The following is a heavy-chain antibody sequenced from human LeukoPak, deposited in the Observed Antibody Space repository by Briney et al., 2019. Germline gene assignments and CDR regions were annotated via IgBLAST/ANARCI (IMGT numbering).Heavy chain of an antibody. CDR3: ARGHLRGYNYFDY. Sequence: GGSLRLSCAASGFTFSSYAMHWVRQAPGKGLEWVAVISYDGSNKYYADSVKGRFTISRDNSKNTLYLQMNSLRAEDTAVYYCARGHLRGYNYFDYWGQGTLVTVSS. CDR2: ISYDGSNK. V-gene: IGHV3-30-3*01. D-gene: IGHD5-24*01. CDR1: GFTFSSYA. J-gene: IGHJ4*02.